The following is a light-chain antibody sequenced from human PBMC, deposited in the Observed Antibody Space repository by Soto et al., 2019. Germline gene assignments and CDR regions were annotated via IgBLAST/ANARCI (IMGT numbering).Light chain of an antibody. CDR2: EVS. V-gene: IGLV2-14*01. CDR3: CSYTANTTWV. J-gene: IGLJ3*02. Sequence: QSALTQPASVSGSPGQSITISCIGASSDINTSRYVSWYQQHPGKAPKLLIYEVSIRPSGVSSRFSGSKSANTASLTISGLQPEDEADYYCCSYTANTTWVFGGGTKLTVL. CDR1: SSDINTSRY.